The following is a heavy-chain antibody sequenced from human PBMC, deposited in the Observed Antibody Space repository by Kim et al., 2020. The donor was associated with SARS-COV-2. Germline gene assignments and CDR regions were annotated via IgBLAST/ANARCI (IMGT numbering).Heavy chain of an antibody. D-gene: IGHD5-18*01. CDR2: ISSSSTI. CDR3: ASQLGDSFHYYYYGMDV. Sequence: GGSLRLSCAASGFTFSSYSMNWVRQAPGKGLEWVSYISSSSTIYYADSVKGRFTISRDNAKNSLYLQMNSLRDEDTAVYYCASQLGDSFHYYYYGMDVWGQGTTVTVSS. V-gene: IGHV3-48*02. J-gene: IGHJ6*02. CDR1: GFTFSSYS.